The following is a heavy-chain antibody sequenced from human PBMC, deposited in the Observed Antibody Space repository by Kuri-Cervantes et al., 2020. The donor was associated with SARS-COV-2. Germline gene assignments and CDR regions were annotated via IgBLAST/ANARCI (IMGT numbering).Heavy chain of an antibody. J-gene: IGHJ2*01. V-gene: IGHV4-59*01. CDR3: ARDESQSFDL. CDR1: GGSISSYY. Sequence: ESLKISCTVSGGSISSYYWSWIRQPPGKGLEWIGYIYYSGSTNYNPSLKSRVTISVDTSKNQFSLKLSSVTAADTAVYYCARDESQSFDLWGRGTLVTVSS. CDR2: IYYSGST.